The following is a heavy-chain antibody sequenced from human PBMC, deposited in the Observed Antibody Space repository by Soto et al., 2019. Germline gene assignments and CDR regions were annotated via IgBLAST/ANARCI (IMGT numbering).Heavy chain of an antibody. CDR1: GFAFSDYP. CDR2: ISASGEKP. Sequence: EVHLLESGGGVVQPGKSLKISCATSGFAFSDYPMTWVRQPPGQGLEWVSGISASGEKPYYADSVKGRFTISRDNSKHTLSLQMNSLRVEDTGIYYCAKLEWLEFGGDYWGQGTLVTVSS. CDR3: AKLEWLEFGGDY. J-gene: IGHJ4*02. D-gene: IGHD6-19*01. V-gene: IGHV3-23*01.